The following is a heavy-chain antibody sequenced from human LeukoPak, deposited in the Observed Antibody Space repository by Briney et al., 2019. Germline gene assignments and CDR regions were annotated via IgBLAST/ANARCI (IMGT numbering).Heavy chain of an antibody. CDR2: IHWNDDK. J-gene: IGHJ5*02. V-gene: IGHV2-5*01. D-gene: IGHD2-2*01. CDR3: AHRPLYCCSTSCHPADWFDP. Sequence: SAPTLAHPTHPLTLPCTFSGFSLSTRRAGVGWIRQPPVNALEWLALIHWNDDKCYNPTLKSRHTLTLHNPNNQVVLTMTNMDHVDTATYSCAHRPLYCCSTSCHPADWFDPWGQGTLVTVSS. CDR1: GFSLSTRRAG.